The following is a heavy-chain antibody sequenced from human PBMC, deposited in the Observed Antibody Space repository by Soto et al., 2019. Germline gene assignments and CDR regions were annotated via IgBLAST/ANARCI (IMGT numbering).Heavy chain of an antibody. CDR3: AKAGSGSSWYYFDY. D-gene: IGHD6-13*01. V-gene: IGHV3-30*18. J-gene: IGHJ4*02. CDR2: ISYDGSNK. Sequence: VAVISYDGSNKYYADSVKGRFTISRDNSKNTLYLQMNSLRAEDTAVYYCAKAGSGSSWYYFDYWGQGTLVTVSS.